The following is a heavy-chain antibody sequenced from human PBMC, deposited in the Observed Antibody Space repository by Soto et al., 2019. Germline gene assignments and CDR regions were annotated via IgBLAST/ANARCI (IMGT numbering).Heavy chain of an antibody. CDR2: IIPIFGTA. V-gene: IGHV1-69*13. Sequence: SVKVSCKASGGTFSSYAISWVRQAPGQGLEWMGGIIPIFGTANYAQKFQGRVTITADESTSTAYMELSSLRSEDTAVYYCARVSEVYYYDSSGYYYYWGQGTLVTVSS. CDR1: GGTFSSYA. J-gene: IGHJ4*02. CDR3: ARVSEVYYYDSSGYYYY. D-gene: IGHD3-22*01.